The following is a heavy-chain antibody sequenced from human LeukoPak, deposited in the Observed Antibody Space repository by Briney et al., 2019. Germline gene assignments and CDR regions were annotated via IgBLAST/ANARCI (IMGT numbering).Heavy chain of an antibody. J-gene: IGHJ4*02. Sequence: SETLSLTCTVSGGSISSGGYYWSWIRQHPGKGLEWIGYIYYSGSTYYNPSLKSRVTISVDTSKNQFSLKLSSVTAADTAVYYCARRVKDYYGSGSYIDYWGQGTLVTVSS. D-gene: IGHD3-10*01. CDR3: ARRVKDYYGSGSYIDY. V-gene: IGHV4-31*03. CDR1: GGSISSGGYY. CDR2: IYYSGST.